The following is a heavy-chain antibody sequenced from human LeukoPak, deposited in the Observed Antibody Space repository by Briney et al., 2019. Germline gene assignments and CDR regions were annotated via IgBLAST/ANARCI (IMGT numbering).Heavy chain of an antibody. V-gene: IGHV4-59*01. CDR3: ARDRGGKTSGAFDI. CDR1: GGSISDYY. Sequence: SETLSLTCTVSGGSISDYYWSWIRQPPGKGLEWIGYIYYSGSTNYNPSLKSRVTISVDTSKNQFSLKLSSVTAADTAVYYCARDRGGKTSGAFDIWGQGTMVTVPS. D-gene: IGHD2-15*01. CDR2: IYYSGST. J-gene: IGHJ3*02.